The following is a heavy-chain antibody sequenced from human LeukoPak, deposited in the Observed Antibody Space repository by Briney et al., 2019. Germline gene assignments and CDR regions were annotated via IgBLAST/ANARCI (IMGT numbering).Heavy chain of an antibody. CDR1: GGTFSSYT. CDR2: IIPILGIA. Sequence: SVKVSCKASGGTFSSYTISWVRQAPGQGLEWRGRIIPILGIANYAQKFQGRVTITADKSTSTAYMELSSLRSEDTAVYYCARALIVGATIGAFQHWGQGTLVTVSS. V-gene: IGHV1-69*02. D-gene: IGHD1-26*01. J-gene: IGHJ1*01. CDR3: ARALIVGATIGAFQH.